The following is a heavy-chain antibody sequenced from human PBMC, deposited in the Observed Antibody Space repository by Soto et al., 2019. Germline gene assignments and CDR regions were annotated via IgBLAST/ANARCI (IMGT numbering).Heavy chain of an antibody. CDR1: GFTFSTHS. D-gene: IGHD2-2*01. V-gene: IGHV3-48*01. J-gene: IGHJ4*02. CDR2: ITSSSGTM. Sequence: EVQLVESGGGLVQPGGSLRLSCAASGFTFSTHSMNWVRQAPGMGLEWISYITSSSGTMYADSVKGRFTISRDNAKNSLYLQMNSLRAEDTAVYFCVGEVGFQLIYWGQGTLVTVSS. CDR3: VGEVGFQLIY.